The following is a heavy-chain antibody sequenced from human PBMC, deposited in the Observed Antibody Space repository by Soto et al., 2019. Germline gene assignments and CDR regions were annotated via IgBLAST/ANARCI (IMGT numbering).Heavy chain of an antibody. CDR1: GVTFSSYA. V-gene: IGHV1-69*13. J-gene: IGHJ6*02. CDR2: IIPIFGTA. Sequence: ASVKVSCKASGVTFSSYAISWVRQAPGQGLEWMGGIIPIFGTANYAQKFQGRVTITADESTSTAYMELSSLRSEDTAVYYCARDIAVAGPTGEQKDYYYYGMDVWGQGTTVTVSS. D-gene: IGHD6-19*01. CDR3: ARDIAVAGPTGEQKDYYYYGMDV.